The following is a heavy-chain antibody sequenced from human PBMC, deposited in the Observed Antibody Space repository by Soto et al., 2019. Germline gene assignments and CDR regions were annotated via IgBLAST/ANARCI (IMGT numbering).Heavy chain of an antibody. CDR1: GFTFSSYA. CDR3: AKDRHSSSWDDAFDI. D-gene: IGHD6-13*01. J-gene: IGHJ3*02. V-gene: IGHV3-23*01. Sequence: EVQLLESGGGLVQPGGSLRLSCAASGFTFSSYAMSWVRQAPGKGLEWVSAISGSGGSTYYADSVKGRFTISSDNSKNTLYVQMNSLRAGETAVYYCAKDRHSSSWDDAFDIWGQGTMVTVSS. CDR2: ISGSGGST.